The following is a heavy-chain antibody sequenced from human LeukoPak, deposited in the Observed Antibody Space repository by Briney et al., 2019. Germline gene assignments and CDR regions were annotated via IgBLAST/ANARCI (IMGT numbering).Heavy chain of an antibody. Sequence: GGSLRLSCAASGFTFSSYEMNWVRQDPGKGLEGVSYISSSGSSIYSADSVTGRSTISQDHAKNSLYLQMNSLRAEDTAVYYCARDRRSYYYGSGSYSIDYWGQGTLVTVSS. V-gene: IGHV3-48*03. CDR2: ISSSGSSI. CDR3: ARDRRSYYYGSGSYSIDY. J-gene: IGHJ4*02. CDR1: GFTFSSYE. D-gene: IGHD3-10*01.